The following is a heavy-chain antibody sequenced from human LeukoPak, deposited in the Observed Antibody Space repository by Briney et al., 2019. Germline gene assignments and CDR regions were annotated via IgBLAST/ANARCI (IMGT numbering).Heavy chain of an antibody. V-gene: IGHV3-21*01. Sequence: GGSLRLSCAASGFTFSSYSMNWVRQAPGKGLEWVSSISSSSSYIYYADSVKGRFTISRDNAKNSLYLQMNSLRAEDTAVYYCARSIAAAPPDYWGQGTLVTVSS. CDR2: ISSSSSYI. CDR3: ARSIAAAPPDY. D-gene: IGHD6-25*01. J-gene: IGHJ4*02. CDR1: GFTFSSYS.